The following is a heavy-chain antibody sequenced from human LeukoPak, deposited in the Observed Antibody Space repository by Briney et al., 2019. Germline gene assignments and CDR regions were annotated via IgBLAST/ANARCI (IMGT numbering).Heavy chain of an antibody. V-gene: IGHV3-7*01. CDR1: GFTFSSYW. CDR2: IKQDGSEK. J-gene: IGHJ6*02. D-gene: IGHD6-13*01. CDR3: ARGKQQLGRHYYYYGMDV. Sequence: GGSLRLSCAASGFTFSSYWMSWVRQAPGKGLEWVANIKQDGSEKYYVDSVKGRFTISRDNAKNSLYLQMNSLRAEDTAVYYCARGKQQLGRHYYYYGMDVWGQGTTVTVSS.